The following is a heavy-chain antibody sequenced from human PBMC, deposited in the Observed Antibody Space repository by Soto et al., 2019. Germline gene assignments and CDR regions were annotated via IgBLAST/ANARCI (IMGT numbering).Heavy chain of an antibody. D-gene: IGHD1-26*01. J-gene: IGHJ3*02. CDR3: ARSVRIVGSPGAFDI. CDR1: GGSISSGDYY. V-gene: IGHV4-30-4*01. CDR2: IYYSGST. Sequence: QVQLQESGPGLVKPSQTLSLTCTVSGGSISSGDYYWSWIRQPPGKGMEWIGYIYYSGSTYYNPSLKSRVTISVDTSKNQFSLKLSSVTAADTAVYYCARSVRIVGSPGAFDIWGQGTMVTVSS.